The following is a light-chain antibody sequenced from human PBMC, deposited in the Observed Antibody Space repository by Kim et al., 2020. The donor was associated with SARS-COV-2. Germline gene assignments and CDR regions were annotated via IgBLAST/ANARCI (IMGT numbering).Light chain of an antibody. V-gene: IGKV1-27*01. J-gene: IGKJ1*01. Sequence: DIQMTQSPSSLSASVGDRVNITCRASQGIGNYLAWYQQKPGKLPELLIYAASALQSGVPFRFSGSGSGTGFTLTINSLQPEDVATYFCQKYNSAPWTFGQGTKVDIK. CDR3: QKYNSAPWT. CDR2: AAS. CDR1: QGIGNY.